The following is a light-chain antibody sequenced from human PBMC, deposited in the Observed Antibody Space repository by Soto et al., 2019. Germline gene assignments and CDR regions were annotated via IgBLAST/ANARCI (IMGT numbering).Light chain of an antibody. J-gene: IGKJ4*01. CDR3: QQSYSTPLT. V-gene: IGKV1-39*01. CDR1: QSISSY. Sequence: DIQMTQSPSSLSASVRDRVTLTCRASQSISSYLNWYQQKPGKAPKVLIYAASSLQSGVPSRFSGSGSGTDFTLTISSLQPEDFASYYCQQSYSTPLTFGGGTKVEIK. CDR2: AAS.